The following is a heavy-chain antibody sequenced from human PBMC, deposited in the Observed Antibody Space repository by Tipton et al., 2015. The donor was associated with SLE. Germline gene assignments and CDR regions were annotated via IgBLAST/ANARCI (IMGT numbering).Heavy chain of an antibody. D-gene: IGHD6-19*01. V-gene: IGHV4-4*07. J-gene: IGHJ3*02. Sequence: TLSLTCTVSGGAISTFYWSWIRQSAGKGLAWIGRIYSSGRTNYNPSLKSRVTMSVDTSRKQFSLKLTSVTAADTAVYYCARRGWVDAFDIWGQGTMVIVSS. CDR1: GGAISTFY. CDR3: ARRGWVDAFDI. CDR2: IYSSGRT.